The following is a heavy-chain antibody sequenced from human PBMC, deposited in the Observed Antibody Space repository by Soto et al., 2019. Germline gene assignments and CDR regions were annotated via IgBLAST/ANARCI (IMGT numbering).Heavy chain of an antibody. J-gene: IGHJ5*02. CDR1: GYTFTSYG. D-gene: IGHD3-9*01. V-gene: IGHV1-18*01. CDR2: ISAYNGNT. Sequence: ASVKVSCKASGYTFTSYGISWVRQAPGQGLEWMGWISAYNGNTNYAQKLQGRVTMTTDTSTSTAYMELRSLRSDDTAVYYCARAVPLYYDILTENWFDPWGQGTLVTVSS. CDR3: ARAVPLYYDILTENWFDP.